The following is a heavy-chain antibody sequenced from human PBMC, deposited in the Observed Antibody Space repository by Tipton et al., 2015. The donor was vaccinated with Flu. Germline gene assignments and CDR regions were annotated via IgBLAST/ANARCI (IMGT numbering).Heavy chain of an antibody. J-gene: IGHJ3*02. CDR1: GFTFSTYW. D-gene: IGHD3-22*01. V-gene: IGHV3-74*01. CDR3: ARGHYDSSGYQGDAFDI. CDR2: IISDGSST. Sequence: SLRLSCEASGFTFSTYWMHWVRQAPGKGLVWVSRIISDGSSTSYVGSVKGRFTISRDNAKNTLYVQMNSLRAEDTAVYYCARGHYDSSGYQGDAFDIWGQGTMVTVSS.